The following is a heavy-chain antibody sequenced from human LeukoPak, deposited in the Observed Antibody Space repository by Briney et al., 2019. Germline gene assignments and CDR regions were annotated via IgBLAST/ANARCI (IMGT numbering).Heavy chain of an antibody. D-gene: IGHD5-12*01. Sequence: SETLSLTCAVYGGSFSGYYWSWIRQPPGKGLEWIGEINHRGSTNYNPSLKSRVTISVDTSKNQFSLKLSSVTAADTAVYYCARGVWIRDDYWGQGTLVIVSS. V-gene: IGHV4-34*01. CDR3: ARGVWIRDDY. CDR1: GGSFSGYY. CDR2: INHRGST. J-gene: IGHJ4*02.